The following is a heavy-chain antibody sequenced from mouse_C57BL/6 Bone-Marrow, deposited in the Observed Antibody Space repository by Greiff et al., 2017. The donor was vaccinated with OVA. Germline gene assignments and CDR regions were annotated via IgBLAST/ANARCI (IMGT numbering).Heavy chain of an antibody. CDR2: INPNNGGT. Sequence: EVMLVESGPELVKPGASVKIPCKASGYTFTDYNMDWVKQSHGKSLEWIGDINPNNGGTIYNQKFKGKATLTVDKSSSPAYMELRSLTSANTAVYYCVSVYGYDGSTLTTGANAPLSQPEYFDYWGQGTTLTVSS. CDR3: VSVYGYDGSTLTTGANAPLSQPEYFDY. J-gene: IGHJ2*01. V-gene: IGHV1-18*01. D-gene: IGHD2-2*01. CDR1: GYTFTDYN.